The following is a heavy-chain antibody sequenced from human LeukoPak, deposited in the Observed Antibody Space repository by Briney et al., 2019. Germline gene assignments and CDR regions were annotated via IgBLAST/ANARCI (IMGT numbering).Heavy chain of an antibody. D-gene: IGHD5-18*01. Sequence: ASVKVSCKASGGTFSSYAISWVRQAPGQGLEWMGRIIPILGIANYAQKFQGRVTITADKSTSTAYMELSSLRSEDTAVYYCARDGQLWPQILDYWGLGTLVTVSS. CDR3: ARDGQLWPQILDY. V-gene: IGHV1-69*04. J-gene: IGHJ4*02. CDR2: IIPILGIA. CDR1: GGTFSSYA.